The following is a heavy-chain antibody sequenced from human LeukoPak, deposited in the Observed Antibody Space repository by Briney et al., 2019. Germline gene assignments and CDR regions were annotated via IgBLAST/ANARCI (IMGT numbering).Heavy chain of an antibody. Sequence: SETLSLTCAVYGGSFSGYYWSWIRQPPGKGLEWIGEINHSGSTNYNPSLKGRVTISVDTSKNQFSLKLSSVTAADTAVYYCARDGLRHYYYYYGMDVWGQGTTVTVSS. CDR1: GGSFSGYY. J-gene: IGHJ6*02. V-gene: IGHV4-34*01. CDR2: INHSGST. D-gene: IGHD5-12*01. CDR3: ARDGLRHYYYYYGMDV.